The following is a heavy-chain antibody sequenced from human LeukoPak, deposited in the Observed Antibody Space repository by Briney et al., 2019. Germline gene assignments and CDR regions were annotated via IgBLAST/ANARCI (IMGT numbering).Heavy chain of an antibody. CDR1: GFTFSNYG. CDR2: INGDGSST. D-gene: IGHD6-25*01. J-gene: IGHJ2*01. CDR3: ARGPPWYFDL. Sequence: PGGTLRLSCAASGFTFSNYGLSWVRKAPGKGLVWVSRINGDGSSTAYADSVKGRFTISRDNAKNTLYLQMNSLTAEDTAVYYCARGPPWYFDLWGRGTLVTVSS. V-gene: IGHV3-74*01.